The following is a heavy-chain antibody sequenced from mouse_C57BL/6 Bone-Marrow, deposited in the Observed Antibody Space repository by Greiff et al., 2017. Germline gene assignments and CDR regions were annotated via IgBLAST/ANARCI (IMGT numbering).Heavy chain of an antibody. CDR3: ARRLRLRDYFDY. CDR2: ISSGGGYT. CDR1: GFTFSSYG. D-gene: IGHD3-2*02. V-gene: IGHV5-6*02. J-gene: IGHJ2*01. Sequence: EVNLVESGGDLVKPGGSLKLSCAASGFTFSSYGMSWVRQTPDKRLEWVATISSGGGYTYYPDSVKGRFSISRANAKNTQYLQMSSLTSEDTAMDYYARRLRLRDYFDYWGQGTTLTVSS.